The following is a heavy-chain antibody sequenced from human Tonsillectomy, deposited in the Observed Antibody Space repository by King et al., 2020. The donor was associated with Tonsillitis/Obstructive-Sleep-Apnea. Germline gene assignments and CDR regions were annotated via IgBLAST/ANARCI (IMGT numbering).Heavy chain of an antibody. V-gene: IGHV1-8*01. D-gene: IGHD5-18*01. J-gene: IGHJ4*02. Sequence: VQLVESGAEVKKPGASVKVSCTASGYTFTSYDINWVRQATGQGLEWMGWMNPNSGNTGYAQQFQGRVTMTRNTSISTAYMEMSSLRSEDTDVYYCARGLRYSYGYDFDYWGQGSLVTVSS. CDR2: MNPNSGNT. CDR3: ARGLRYSYGYDFDY. CDR1: GYTFTSYD.